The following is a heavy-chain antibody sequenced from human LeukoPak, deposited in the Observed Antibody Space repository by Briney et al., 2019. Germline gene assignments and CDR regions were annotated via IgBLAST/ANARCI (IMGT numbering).Heavy chain of an antibody. V-gene: IGHV3-48*02. Sequence: GGSLRLSCAASGFTFSSYSMNWDRQAPGKGLEWVSYISSGSSTIYYADSVKGRFTISRDNAKNSLYLQMNSLRDEDTAVYYCASTNYGSGSYRYWGQGTLVTVSS. CDR1: GFTFSSYS. J-gene: IGHJ4*02. CDR2: ISSGSSTI. CDR3: ASTNYGSGSYRY. D-gene: IGHD3-10*01.